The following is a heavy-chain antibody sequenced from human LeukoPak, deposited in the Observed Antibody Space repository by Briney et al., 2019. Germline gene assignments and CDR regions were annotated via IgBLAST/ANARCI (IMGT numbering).Heavy chain of an antibody. CDR3: ARARLGYYDSSGYPDY. D-gene: IGHD3-22*01. V-gene: IGHV4-39*01. CDR2: IYSSGST. CDR1: GASVSGSPYY. J-gene: IGHJ4*02. Sequence: SETLSLTCTVSGASVSGSPYYWGWIRQPPGKGLEWIGSIYSSGSTYYNASLQSRVTISIETSKNQISLKLSSVTAADTAVYYCARARLGYYDSSGYPDYWGQGTLVTVSS.